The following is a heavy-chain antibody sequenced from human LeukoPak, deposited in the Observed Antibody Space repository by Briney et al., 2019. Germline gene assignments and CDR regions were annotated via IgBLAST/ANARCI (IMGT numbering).Heavy chain of an antibody. Sequence: ASVNVSCKASGYTFTSYGISWVRQAPGQGLEWMGWISAYNGNTNYAQKLQGRVTMTTDTSTSTAYMELRSLRSDDTAVYYCARDQSGEGTVTTRHDYWGQGTLVTVSS. D-gene: IGHD4-11*01. J-gene: IGHJ4*02. V-gene: IGHV1-18*01. CDR3: ARDQSGEGTVTTRHDY. CDR2: ISAYNGNT. CDR1: GYTFTSYG.